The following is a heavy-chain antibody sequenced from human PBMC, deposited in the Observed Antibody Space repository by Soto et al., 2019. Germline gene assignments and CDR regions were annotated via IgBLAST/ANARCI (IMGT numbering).Heavy chain of an antibody. CDR3: AKDRGRRDRGAFDI. CDR2: ISYDGSNK. D-gene: IGHD3-16*01. V-gene: IGHV3-30*18. J-gene: IGHJ3*02. CDR1: GFTFSSYG. Sequence: PGGSLRLSCAASGFTFSSYGMHWVRQAPGKGLEWVAVISYDGSNKYYADSVKGRFTISRDNSKNTLYLQMNSLRAEDTAVYYCAKDRGRRDRGAFDIWGQGTMVTVSS.